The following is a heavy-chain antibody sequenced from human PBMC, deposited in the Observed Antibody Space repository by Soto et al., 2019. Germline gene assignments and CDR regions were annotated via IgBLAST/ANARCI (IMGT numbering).Heavy chain of an antibody. Sequence: PSSPLSLTCTFSGVSISRGDYYWSWILQPPGKVLEWIGYIYYSGSTYYNPSLKSRVTISVDTSKNQFSLKLSSVTAADTAVYYCARAVRATMVRGVINSDYWGQGTLVTVS. D-gene: IGHD3-10*01. CDR3: ARAVRATMVRGVINSDY. CDR1: GVSISRGDYY. J-gene: IGHJ4*02. V-gene: IGHV4-30-4*01. CDR2: IYYSGST.